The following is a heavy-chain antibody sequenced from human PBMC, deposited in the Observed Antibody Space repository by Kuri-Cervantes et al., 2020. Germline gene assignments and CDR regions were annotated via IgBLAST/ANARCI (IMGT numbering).Heavy chain of an antibody. D-gene: IGHD6-13*01. CDR3: AKDIAAAGTDAFDI. Sequence: GGSLRLSCAASGFTFDGYAMHWVRQAPGKGLEWVSGISWNSGSIGYADSVKGRFTISRDNAKNSLYLQMNSLRAEDTALYYCAKDIAAAGTDAFDIWGQGTMVTVSS. J-gene: IGHJ3*02. CDR2: ISWNSGSI. CDR1: GFTFDGYA. V-gene: IGHV3-9*01.